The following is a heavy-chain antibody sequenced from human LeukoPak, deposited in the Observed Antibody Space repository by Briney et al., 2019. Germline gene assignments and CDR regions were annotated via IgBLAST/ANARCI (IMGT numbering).Heavy chain of an antibody. D-gene: IGHD5-24*01. Sequence: SETLSLTCTVSGGSISSSSYYWGWIRQPPGKGLEWIGSIYYSGSTYYNPSLKSRVTISVDTSKNQFSLKLSSVTAADTAVYYCARGTRPGATIEEVNYYYMDVWGKGTTVTVSS. CDR1: GGSISSSSYY. CDR3: ARGTRPGATIEEVNYYYMDV. J-gene: IGHJ6*03. CDR2: IYYSGST. V-gene: IGHV4-39*01.